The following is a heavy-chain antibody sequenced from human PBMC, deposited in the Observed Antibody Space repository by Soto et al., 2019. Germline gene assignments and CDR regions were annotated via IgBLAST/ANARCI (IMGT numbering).Heavy chain of an antibody. CDR1: GYIFTSYG. V-gene: IGHV1-18*01. Sequence: QAHLVQSGPEVKKPGASVKVSCKGSGYIFTSYGIAWVQQAPGQGLEWMGWISAHNGNTEYAQKFQGRVTVTRDTSTSTAYLELRSLRSDDTALYYCARGRYGDYWGQGALVTVSS. CDR3: ARGRYGDY. CDR2: ISAHNGNT. D-gene: IGHD4-17*01. J-gene: IGHJ4*02.